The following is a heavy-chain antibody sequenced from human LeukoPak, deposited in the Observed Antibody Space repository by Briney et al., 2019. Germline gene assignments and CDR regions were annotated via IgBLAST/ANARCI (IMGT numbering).Heavy chain of an antibody. V-gene: IGHV4-34*01. Sequence: SETLSLTCAVYGGSFGGYYWSWIRQPPGKGLEWIGEINHSGSTNYNPSLKSRVTISVDTSKNQFSLKLSSVTAADTAVYYCARQMYYDILTGYFSFFSNFDYWGQGTLVTVSS. CDR3: ARQMYYDILTGYFSFFSNFDY. D-gene: IGHD3-9*01. J-gene: IGHJ4*02. CDR1: GGSFGGYY. CDR2: INHSGST.